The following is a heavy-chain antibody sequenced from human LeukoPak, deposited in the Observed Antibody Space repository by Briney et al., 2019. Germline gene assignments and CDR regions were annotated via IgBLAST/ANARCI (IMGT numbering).Heavy chain of an antibody. V-gene: IGHV3-33*03. Sequence: GGSLRLSCAASGFTFSSYGMHWVRQAPGKGLEWVAVIWYDGSNKYYADSVKGRFTISRDNSKNTLYLQMNSLRAEDTAVYYCTTGESWFDPWGQGTLVTVSS. CDR3: TTGESWFDP. CDR1: GFTFSSYG. J-gene: IGHJ5*02. CDR2: IWYDGSNK.